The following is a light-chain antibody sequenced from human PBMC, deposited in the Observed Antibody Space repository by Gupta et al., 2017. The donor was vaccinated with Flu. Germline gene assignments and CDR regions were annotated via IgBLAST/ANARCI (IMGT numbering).Light chain of an antibody. V-gene: IGLV6-57*01. CDR1: SDSIASNY. Sequence: NFMLTQPHSVSESPGKTVTISCTRSSDSIASNYVQWYQQRPGTSPTTVIYEDNQRPSGVPDRFSGSIDRSSNSASLTISGLKTEDEADYYCQSYEVFGGWTKLTVL. CDR2: EDN. J-gene: IGLJ2*01. CDR3: QSYEV.